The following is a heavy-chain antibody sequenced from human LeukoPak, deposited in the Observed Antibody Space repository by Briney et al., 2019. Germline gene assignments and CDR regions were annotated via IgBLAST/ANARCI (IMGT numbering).Heavy chain of an antibody. D-gene: IGHD3-22*01. CDR1: GGIFISYG. J-gene: IGHJ4*02. V-gene: IGHV1-69*04. Sequence: SVKVSCKASGGIFISYGISWVRQAPGQGLEWMGRIVPLFGVTNYAQKFRGRVTITADTSTGTAYMELSNVTSEDTAIYYCARQSYEQWLFFRDWGQGTLVTVSS. CDR2: IVPLFGVT. CDR3: ARQSYEQWLFFRD.